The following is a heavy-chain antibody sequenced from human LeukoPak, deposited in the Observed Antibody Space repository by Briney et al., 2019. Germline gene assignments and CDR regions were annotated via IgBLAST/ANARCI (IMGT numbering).Heavy chain of an antibody. CDR3: ARDNYDSSGPRLDY. CDR1: GFTFSSYA. V-gene: IGHV3-30-3*01. D-gene: IGHD3-22*01. CDR2: ISYDGSNK. Sequence: PGGSLRLSCAASGFTFSSYAMHWVRQAPGKGLEWVAVISYDGSNKYYADSVKGRFTISRDNSKNTLYLQMNSLRAEDTAVYYCARDNYDSSGPRLDYWGQGTLVTVSS. J-gene: IGHJ4*02.